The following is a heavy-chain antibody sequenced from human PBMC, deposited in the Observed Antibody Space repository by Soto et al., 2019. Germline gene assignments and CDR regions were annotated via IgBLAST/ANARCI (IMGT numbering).Heavy chain of an antibody. CDR3: ARMRRVVGVTKHFDY. V-gene: IGHV3-53*01. CDR2: IYSGGST. J-gene: IGHJ4*02. D-gene: IGHD1-26*01. Sequence: EVQLVESGGGLIQPGGSLRLSCAASGFTVSTNYMSWVRQAPGKGLEWVSVIYSGGSTYYADSVKGRFTISRDNSKNTVYLQMNSLRAEDTAVYYCARMRRVVGVTKHFDYWGQGTLVIVSS. CDR1: GFTVSTNY.